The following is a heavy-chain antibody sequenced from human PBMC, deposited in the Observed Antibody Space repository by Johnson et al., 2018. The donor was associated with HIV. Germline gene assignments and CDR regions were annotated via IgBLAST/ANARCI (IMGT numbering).Heavy chain of an antibody. V-gene: IGHV3-15*01. D-gene: IGHD3-3*01. J-gene: IGHJ3*02. Sequence: VLLVESGGGLVKPGGSLRLSCAASGFTFSNAWMSWVRQAPGKGLEWVGRIKSKTDGGTTDYAAPVKGRFTISRDDSKNTLYLQMNSLKTEDTAVYYCTTAGGRDTIFGVVNDAFDIWGQGTMVTVSS. CDR3: TTAGGRDTIFGVVNDAFDI. CDR2: IKSKTDGGTT. CDR1: GFTFSNAW.